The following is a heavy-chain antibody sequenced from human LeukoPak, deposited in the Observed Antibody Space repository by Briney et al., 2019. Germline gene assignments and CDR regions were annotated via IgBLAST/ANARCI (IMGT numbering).Heavy chain of an antibody. D-gene: IGHD3-9*01. CDR2: INPNSGGT. Sequence: ASVKVSCKASGYTFTGYYMHWVRQAPGQGLEWMGWINPNSGGTNYAQKFQGRVTMTRDTSFSTAYMELSRLRSDDTAVYYCARSYDILTGYYPSYYYYYGMDVWGQGTTVTVSS. CDR3: ARSYDILTGYYPSYYYYYGMDV. J-gene: IGHJ6*02. V-gene: IGHV1-2*02. CDR1: GYTFTGYY.